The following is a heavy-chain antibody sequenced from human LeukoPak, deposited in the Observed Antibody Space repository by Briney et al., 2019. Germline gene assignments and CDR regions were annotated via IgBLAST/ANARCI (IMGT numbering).Heavy chain of an antibody. CDR2: ISYDGSNK. Sequence: GGSLRLSCAASGFTFNSYAIHWVRQAPGKGLQWVAAISYDGSNKYYADSVKGRFTISRDSSQNTLYLQMNSLRAEDTALYYCARDRYFGSGSYLFDSWGQGTLVTVSS. D-gene: IGHD3-10*01. CDR3: ARDRYFGSGSYLFDS. V-gene: IGHV3-30-3*01. J-gene: IGHJ4*02. CDR1: GFTFNSYA.